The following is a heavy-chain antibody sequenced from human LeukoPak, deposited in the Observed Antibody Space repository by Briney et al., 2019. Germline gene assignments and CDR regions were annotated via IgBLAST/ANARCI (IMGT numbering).Heavy chain of an antibody. CDR3: ARAPQGAVTSHLFY. CDR2: ISTYNGNT. J-gene: IGHJ4*02. V-gene: IGHV1-18*01. D-gene: IGHD4-17*01. Sequence: GASVKVSCKASGYTFTSYGITWVRQAPGQGLEWLGWISTYNGNTNYAQKVQGRVTMTTDTSTTTAYMELRSLRSDDTAVYYRARAPQGAVTSHLFYWGQGTLVTVSS. CDR1: GYTFTSYG.